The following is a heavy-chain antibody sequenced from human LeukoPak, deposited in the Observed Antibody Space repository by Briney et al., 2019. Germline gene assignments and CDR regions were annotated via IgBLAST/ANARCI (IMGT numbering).Heavy chain of an antibody. CDR3: ARGGIAAAVPDAFDI. D-gene: IGHD6-13*01. CDR1: GFTFSSYS. CDR2: ISSSSSYI. J-gene: IGHJ3*02. Sequence: GGSLRLSCSASGFTFSSYSMNWVRQAPGKGLEWVSSISSSSSYIYYADSVKGRFTISRDNAKNSLYLQMNSLRAEDTAVYYCARGGIAAAVPDAFDIWGQGTMVTVSS. V-gene: IGHV3-21*01.